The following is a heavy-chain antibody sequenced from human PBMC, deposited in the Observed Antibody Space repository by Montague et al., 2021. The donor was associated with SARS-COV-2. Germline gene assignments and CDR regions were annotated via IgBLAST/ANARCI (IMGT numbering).Heavy chain of an antibody. Sequence: SETLSLTCTVSGGSISSYYWSWIRQPPGKGLEWIGYIYYSGSTNYNPSLKSRVAISVDTSKNQFSLKLSSVTAADTAVYYCARVMRGYYEGLGVSAHLDYWGQGTLVTVSS. CDR2: IYYSGST. CDR3: ARVMRGYYEGLGVSAHLDY. CDR1: GGSISSYY. D-gene: IGHD3-10*01. V-gene: IGHV4-59*01. J-gene: IGHJ4*02.